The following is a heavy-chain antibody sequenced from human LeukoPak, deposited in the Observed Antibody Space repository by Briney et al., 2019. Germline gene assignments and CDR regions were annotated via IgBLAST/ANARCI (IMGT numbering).Heavy chain of an antibody. J-gene: IGHJ4*02. CDR2: INPKSGGP. V-gene: IGHV1-2*02. D-gene: IGHD3-22*01. Sequence: GASVKVSCKASGYTFTGYYMHWVRQAPGQGLRWMGCINPKSGGPNYAQQFQGRVTMTRDTSISTAYRELSRLRSDDTAVYDCGRTVDVGVYDSSGYVPGYWGQGTLVTVSS. CDR1: GYTFTGYY. CDR3: GRTVDVGVYDSSGYVPGY.